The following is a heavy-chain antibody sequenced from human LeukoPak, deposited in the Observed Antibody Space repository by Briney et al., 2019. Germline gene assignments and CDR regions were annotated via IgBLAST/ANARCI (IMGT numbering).Heavy chain of an antibody. CDR1: GFTFDDYT. CDR3: AKDSTTGWFDAFDI. V-gene: IGHV3-43*01. D-gene: IGHD6-19*01. CDR2: ISWDGGST. Sequence: GGSLRLSCAASGFTFDDYTMHWVRHAPGKGLEWVSLISWDGGSTYYADSVKGRFTISRDNSKNSLYLQMNSLRTEDTALYYCAKDSTTGWFDAFDIWGQGTMVTVSS. J-gene: IGHJ3*02.